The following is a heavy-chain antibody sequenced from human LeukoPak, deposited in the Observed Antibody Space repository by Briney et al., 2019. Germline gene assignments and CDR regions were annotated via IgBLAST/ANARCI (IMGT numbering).Heavy chain of an antibody. Sequence: GASVKVSCKASEYTFTNHYMHWVRQAPGQGLEWMGIINPSGGSSSYAHKFQGRVTMTRDKSTSTVYMELSSLRSEDTAVYYCAREEGVVITLGHWFDPWGQGTLVTVSS. CDR3: AREEGVVITLGHWFDP. V-gene: IGHV1-46*01. D-gene: IGHD3-3*01. CDR2: INPSGGSS. CDR1: EYTFTNHY. J-gene: IGHJ5*02.